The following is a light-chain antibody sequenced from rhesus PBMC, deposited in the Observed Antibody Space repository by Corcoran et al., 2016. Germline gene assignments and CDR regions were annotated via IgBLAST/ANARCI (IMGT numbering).Light chain of an antibody. CDR2: GNT. CDR1: SLKMYY. CDR3: GSWDDTRKHFM. J-gene: IGLJ1*01. Sequence: SGLTQEPALSVSLGHTVRMTCQGDSLKMYYTGWYQQKPGQVPVLVIYGNTNRPSGIPGRFSGSWSGTMGSLTITGAQVDDEADYYCGSWDDTRKHFMFGGGTRLTVL. V-gene: IGLV3S10*01.